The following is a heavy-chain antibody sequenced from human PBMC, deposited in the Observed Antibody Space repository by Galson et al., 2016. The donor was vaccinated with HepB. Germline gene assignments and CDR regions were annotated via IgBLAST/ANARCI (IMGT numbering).Heavy chain of an antibody. CDR3: ARVVVAATNWFDP. D-gene: IGHD2-15*01. Sequence: SETLSLTCGVYGGSFNAYYWSWIRQPPGKGLEWIGEINHSGSTKYNPSLKSRVTISVDTSKNQFSLKLTSMTAADTAVYYCARVVVAATNWFDPWGQETLVTVSS. V-gene: IGHV4-34*01. CDR2: INHSGST. CDR1: GGSFNAYY. J-gene: IGHJ5*02.